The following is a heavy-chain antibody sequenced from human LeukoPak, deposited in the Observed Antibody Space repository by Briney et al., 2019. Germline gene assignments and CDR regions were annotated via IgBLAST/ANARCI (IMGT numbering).Heavy chain of an antibody. Sequence: PGGSLRLSCAASGFTFSSYAMHWVRQAPGKGLEWVAFVRYDESNKDYADSVKGRFTISRDNSKNTLFLQMSSLRAEDTAIYYCAKGGGATATHLLDYWGQGALVTVSS. V-gene: IGHV3-30*02. CDR1: GFTFSSYA. D-gene: IGHD1-26*01. CDR3: AKGGGATATHLLDY. CDR2: VRYDESNK. J-gene: IGHJ4*02.